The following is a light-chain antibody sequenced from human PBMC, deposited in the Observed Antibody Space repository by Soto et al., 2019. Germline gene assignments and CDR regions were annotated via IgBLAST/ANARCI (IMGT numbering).Light chain of an antibody. CDR1: QSVSSY. CDR3: QQRSNWPT. CDR2: DAS. J-gene: IGKJ5*01. V-gene: IGKV3-11*01. Sequence: PATLSVSPWERATLSCRASQSVSSYLAWYQQKPGQAPRLLIYDASNRATGIPARFSGSGSGTDFTLTISSLEPEDFAVYYCQQRSNWPTFGQGARLAI.